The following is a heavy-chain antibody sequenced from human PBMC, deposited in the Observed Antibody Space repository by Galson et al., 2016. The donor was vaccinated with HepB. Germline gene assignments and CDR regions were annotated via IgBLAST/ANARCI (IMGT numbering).Heavy chain of an antibody. V-gene: IGHV3-21*01. CDR2: ISIRGGFI. CDR3: TPRPRGPDWFDP. D-gene: IGHD2-15*01. Sequence: SLRLSCAASGFSFSNYSMYWVRQAPGKGLEWVSSISIRGGFIYYTDSVKGRFTITRDNAKNSLYLKMNRLRAEDTAGYYCTPRPRGPDWFDPWGQGTLVTVSS. J-gene: IGHJ5*02. CDR1: GFSFSNYS.